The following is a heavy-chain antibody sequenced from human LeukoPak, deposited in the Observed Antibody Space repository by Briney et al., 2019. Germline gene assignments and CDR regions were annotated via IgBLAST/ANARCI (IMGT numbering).Heavy chain of an antibody. V-gene: IGHV6-1*01. D-gene: IGHD5-12*01. Sequence: SQTLSLTCAISGDSVSSNSGAWNWIRRSPSRGLEWLARTYYRSKWYKDYAVSVKSRITINADTSKNQFSLQLNSVTPEDTAVYYCAYSGSSGVDYWGQGTLVTVSS. J-gene: IGHJ4*02. CDR1: GDSVSSNSGA. CDR3: AYSGSSGVDY. CDR2: TYYRSKWYK.